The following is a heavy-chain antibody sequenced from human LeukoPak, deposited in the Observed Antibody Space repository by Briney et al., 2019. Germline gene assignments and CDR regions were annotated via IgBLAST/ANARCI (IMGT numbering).Heavy chain of an antibody. V-gene: IGHV3-66*01. D-gene: IGHD4-11*01. J-gene: IGHJ3*02. Sequence: GGSLRLSCAVSGFTVSSTYMTWVRQAPGKGLEWVSVTYSGGSTYYADSVKGRFTISRDNSKNTLYLQMNSLRDEDTAVYYCARGQHRVTYSDDAFDIWGQGTMVTVSS. CDR2: TYSGGST. CDR1: GFTVSSTY. CDR3: ARGQHRVTYSDDAFDI.